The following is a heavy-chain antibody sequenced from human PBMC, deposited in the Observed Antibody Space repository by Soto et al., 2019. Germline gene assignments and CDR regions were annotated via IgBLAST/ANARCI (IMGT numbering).Heavy chain of an antibody. J-gene: IGHJ5*02. CDR2: IIPIFGTA. CDR1: GGTFSSYA. V-gene: IGHV1-69*06. D-gene: IGHD2-15*01. Sequence: QVQLVQSGAEVKKPGSSVKVSCKASGGTFSSYAISWVRQAPGQGLEWMGGIIPIFGTANYAQKFQGRVTITADKSTRTAYLELSSLRSEDTAVYYCARGGLRWCSCGSCYSVVNWFDPWGQGTLVTVSS. CDR3: ARGGLRWCSCGSCYSVVNWFDP.